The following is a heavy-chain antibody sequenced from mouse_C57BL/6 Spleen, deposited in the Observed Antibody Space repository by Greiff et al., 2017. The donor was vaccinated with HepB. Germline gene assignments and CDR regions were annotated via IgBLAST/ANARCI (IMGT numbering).Heavy chain of an antibody. CDR3: ARSAYGSSSWFAY. D-gene: IGHD1-1*01. J-gene: IGHJ3*01. CDR2: IDPANGNT. CDR1: GFNIKNTY. Sequence: EVKLQESVAELVRPGASVKLSCTASGFNIKNTYMHWVKQRPEQGLEWIGRIDPANGNTKYAPKFQGKATITADTSSNTAYLQLSSLTSEDTAIYYCARSAYGSSSWFAYWGQGTLVTVSA. V-gene: IGHV14-3*01.